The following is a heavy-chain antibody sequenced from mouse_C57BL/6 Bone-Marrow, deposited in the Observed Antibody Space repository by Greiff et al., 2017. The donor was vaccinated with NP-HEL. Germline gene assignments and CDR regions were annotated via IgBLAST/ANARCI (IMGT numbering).Heavy chain of an antibody. CDR1: GIDFSRYW. D-gene: IGHD2-3*01. CDR2: INPDSSTI. Sequence: EVKLLESGGGLVQPGGSLKLSCAASGIDFSRYWMSWVRRAPGKGLEWIGEINPDSSTINYAPSLKDKFIISRDNAKNTLYLQMSKVRSEDTALYYCASLYDGYYSWFAYWGQGTLVTVSA. V-gene: IGHV4-1*01. CDR3: ASLYDGYYSWFAY. J-gene: IGHJ3*01.